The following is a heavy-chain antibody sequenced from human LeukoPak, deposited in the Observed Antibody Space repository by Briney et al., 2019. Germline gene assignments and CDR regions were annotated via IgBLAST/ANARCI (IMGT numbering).Heavy chain of an antibody. Sequence: GGSLRLSCAASGFTVSSNYMSWVRQAPGKGLEWVSVIYSGGSTYYADSVKGRFTISRDNSKNTLYLQMNSLRAEDTAVYYCAKDVDCSSTSCSLGYWGQGTLVTVSS. J-gene: IGHJ4*02. D-gene: IGHD2-2*01. V-gene: IGHV3-53*01. CDR2: IYSGGST. CDR3: AKDVDCSSTSCSLGY. CDR1: GFTVSSNY.